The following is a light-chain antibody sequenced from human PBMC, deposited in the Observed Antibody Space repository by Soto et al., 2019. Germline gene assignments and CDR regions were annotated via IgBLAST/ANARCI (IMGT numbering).Light chain of an antibody. V-gene: IGKV2-28*01. J-gene: IGKJ2*01. CDR1: QSLLHSNGYNY. Sequence: DIVMTQSPLSLPVTPGEPASISCRSSQSLLHSNGYNYLDWYLQKPGQSPQLLIYLGSNRASGVHDRFSGSGSGTDYTLKISRVEAEDVGVYYYMQALQTPYTFGQGTKLEIK. CDR2: LGS. CDR3: MQALQTPYT.